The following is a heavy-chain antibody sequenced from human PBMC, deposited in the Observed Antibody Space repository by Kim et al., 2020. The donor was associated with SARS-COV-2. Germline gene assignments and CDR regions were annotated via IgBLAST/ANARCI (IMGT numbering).Heavy chain of an antibody. CDR2: IDPSDSYT. CDR3: ASGYYDSSGAGGWTDY. Sequence: GESLKISCKGSGYSFTSYWISWVRQMPGKGLEWMGRIDPSDSYTNYSPSFQGHVTISADKSITTAYLQWSSLKASDTAMYYCASGYYDSSGAGGWTDYWGQGTLVTVSS. V-gene: IGHV5-10-1*01. J-gene: IGHJ4*02. D-gene: IGHD3-22*01. CDR1: GYSFTSYW.